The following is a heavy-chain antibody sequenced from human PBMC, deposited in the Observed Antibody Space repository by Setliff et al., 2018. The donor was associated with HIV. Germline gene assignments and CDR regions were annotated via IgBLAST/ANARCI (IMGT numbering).Heavy chain of an antibody. D-gene: IGHD3-10*01. J-gene: IGHJ4*02. Sequence: ASVKVSCKASGYTFTSYDINWVRQATGQGLEWMGWMNPNSGNTGYAQKFQGRVTMTRDTSTSTVYMELSSLRSEDTAVYYCAREYDVLLWIGSQYGRSNLDSWGQGTPVTVSS. CDR3: AREYDVLLWIGSQYGRSNLDS. CDR2: MNPNSGNT. CDR1: GYTFTSYD. V-gene: IGHV1-8*02.